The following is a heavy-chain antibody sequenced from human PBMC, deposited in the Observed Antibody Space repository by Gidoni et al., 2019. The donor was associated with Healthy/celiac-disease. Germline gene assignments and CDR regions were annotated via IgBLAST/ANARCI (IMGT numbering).Heavy chain of an antibody. Sequence: QVQLQQWGAGLLKPSETLSLTCAVYGGSFSGYYWSWIRQPPGKGLEWIGEINHSVSTNYNPSLKSRVTISVDTSKNQFSLKLSSVTAADTAVYYCASRRVGINWFDPWGQGTLVTVSS. D-gene: IGHD1-20*01. J-gene: IGHJ5*02. CDR1: GGSFSGYY. CDR2: INHSVST. V-gene: IGHV4-34*01. CDR3: ASRRVGINWFDP.